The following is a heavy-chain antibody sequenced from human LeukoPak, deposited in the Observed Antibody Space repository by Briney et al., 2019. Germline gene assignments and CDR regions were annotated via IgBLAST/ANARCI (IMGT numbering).Heavy chain of an antibody. D-gene: IGHD5-18*01. CDR3: AGRPDTAMVAIFDY. Sequence: ASVKVSCKVSGYTLSELSMHWVRQSPGKGLEWMGGFDVAETDTIYAQKFQGRVTITGDTSISTVYMELSRLSSDDTAVYFCAGRPDTAMVAIFDYWGQGTLVTISS. V-gene: IGHV1-24*01. CDR1: GYTLSELS. J-gene: IGHJ4*02. CDR2: FDVAETDT.